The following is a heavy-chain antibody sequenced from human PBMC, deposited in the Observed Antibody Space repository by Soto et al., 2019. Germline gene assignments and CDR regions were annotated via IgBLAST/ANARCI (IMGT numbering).Heavy chain of an antibody. CDR3: AREAVAGTFRWFDP. CDR2: IYYSGST. CDR1: GGSISSYY. Sequence: QVQLQESGPGLVKPSETLSLTCTVSGGSISSYYWSWIRQPPGKGLEWIGYIYYSGSTNYNPSLTSRVTISVDTSNNQFSLKLSSVTAADTAVYYCAREAVAGTFRWFDPWGQGTLVTVSS. D-gene: IGHD6-19*01. J-gene: IGHJ5*02. V-gene: IGHV4-59*01.